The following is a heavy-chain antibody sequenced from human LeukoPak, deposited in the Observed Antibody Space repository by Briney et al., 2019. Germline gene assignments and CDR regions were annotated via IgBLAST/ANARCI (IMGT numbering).Heavy chain of an antibody. CDR2: IYYSGST. CDR1: GGSISSSSYY. J-gene: IGHJ4*02. CDR3: ARDGTYSSGWYEIFDY. Sequence: PSETLSLTCTVSGGSISSSSYYWGWIRQPPGKGLEWIGSIYYSGSTYYNPSLKSRVTISVDTSKNQFSLKLSSVTAADTAVYYCARDGTYSSGWYEIFDYWGQGTLVTVSS. V-gene: IGHV4-39*07. D-gene: IGHD6-19*01.